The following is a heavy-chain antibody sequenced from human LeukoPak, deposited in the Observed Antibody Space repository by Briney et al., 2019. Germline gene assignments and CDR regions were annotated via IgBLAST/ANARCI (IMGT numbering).Heavy chain of an antibody. CDR1: GYPFSSSW. J-gene: IGHJ4*02. D-gene: IGHD4-17*01. Sequence: GESLKISCKGSGYPFSSSWIGWVRQLPGKGLEWMGIIYPGDSDTRYSPPFQGQVTISADKSINTAYLQWSSLQATDTGIYYCARQYGRPYDYWGQGTLVTVSS. CDR3: ARQYGRPYDY. V-gene: IGHV5-51*01. CDR2: IYPGDSDT.